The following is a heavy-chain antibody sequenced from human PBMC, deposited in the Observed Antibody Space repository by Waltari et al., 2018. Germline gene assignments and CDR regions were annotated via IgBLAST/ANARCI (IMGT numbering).Heavy chain of an antibody. CDR2: ISGGGDTI. Sequence: EVQLVESGGGLVQPGGSLRLSCAASGFNFSSFEVNWVRQAPGKGLEWVSYISGGGDTIYYADSVRGRFTISRDNAKNSLYLQMNSLRAEDTAVNYCARVRTQTLDSWGQGTLVTVSS. V-gene: IGHV3-48*03. CDR3: ARVRTQTLDS. CDR1: GFNFSSFE. J-gene: IGHJ4*02.